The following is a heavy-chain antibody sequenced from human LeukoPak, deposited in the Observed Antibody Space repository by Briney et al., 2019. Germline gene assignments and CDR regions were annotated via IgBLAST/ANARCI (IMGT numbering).Heavy chain of an antibody. Sequence: GASVKVSCKASGYTFTGYYMHWVRQAPGQGLEWMGWINPNSGGTNYAQKFQGRVTMTRDTSISTAYMELSRLRSDDTAVYYCARVESRNLLGIAVAGLPGRFDPWGQGTLVTVSS. CDR3: ARVESRNLLGIAVAGLPGRFDP. CDR2: INPNSGGT. J-gene: IGHJ5*02. CDR1: GYTFTGYY. D-gene: IGHD6-19*01. V-gene: IGHV1-2*02.